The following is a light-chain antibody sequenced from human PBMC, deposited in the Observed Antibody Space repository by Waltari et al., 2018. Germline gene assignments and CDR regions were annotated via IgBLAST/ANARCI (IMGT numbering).Light chain of an antibody. CDR2: DVT. J-gene: IGLJ2*01. CDR3: SSYAGLGFIVV. CDR1: SSDVGSHNL. Sequence: QSTLTQPAPVSGSLGQSITISCTGTSSDVGSHNLVSWYQQHPGKSPTLFIYDVTQWPTGFANRWFSAKSDNAASLSITGLQPEDESDYYGSSYAGLGFIVVFGGGTMLRVL. V-gene: IGLV2-23*02.